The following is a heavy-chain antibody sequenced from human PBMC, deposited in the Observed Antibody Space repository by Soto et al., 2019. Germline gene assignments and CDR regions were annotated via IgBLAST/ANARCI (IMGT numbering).Heavy chain of an antibody. V-gene: IGHV1-18*01. Sequence: ASVKISCRASGYTFTSHGIRWVRQTPGQGLEWMGWISAYNGNTNYAQKLQGRVTMTTDTSTSTAYMELRSLRSDDTAVYYCARYGQDYYDSSGYYRVGYGMDVWGQGTTVTVSS. CDR1: GYTFTSHG. CDR3: ARYGQDYYDSSGYYRVGYGMDV. CDR2: ISAYNGNT. J-gene: IGHJ6*02. D-gene: IGHD3-22*01.